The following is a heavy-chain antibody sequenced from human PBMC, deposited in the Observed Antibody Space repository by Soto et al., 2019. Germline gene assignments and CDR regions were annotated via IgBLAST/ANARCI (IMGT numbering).Heavy chain of an antibody. V-gene: IGHV2-5*02. CDR1: GFSLRSSAVG. Sequence: QITLKESGPTLVKPTQTLTLTCTFSGFSLRSSAVGVGWIRQPPGKALEWLALIYWDDDKRYSPSLKSRLTITTDPSTTPVVLTMTNMDPVDTATYYRARRWGSGNDFNWCFDLWGRGTLVTVSS. J-gene: IGHJ2*01. CDR2: IYWDDDK. D-gene: IGHD5-12*01. CDR3: ARRWGSGNDFNWCFDL.